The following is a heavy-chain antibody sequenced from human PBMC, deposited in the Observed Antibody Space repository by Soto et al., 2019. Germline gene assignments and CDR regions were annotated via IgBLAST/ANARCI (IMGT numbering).Heavy chain of an antibody. CDR3: AREGWGSSGYYHY. Sequence: SETLSLTCAVSGGSISSSNWWSWVRQPPGKGLEWIGEIYHSGSTNYNPSLKSRVTISVDKSKNQFSLKLSSVTAADTAVYYCAREGWGSSGYYHYWGQGTLVTVSS. J-gene: IGHJ4*02. D-gene: IGHD3-22*01. CDR2: IYHSGST. V-gene: IGHV4-4*02. CDR1: GGSISSSNW.